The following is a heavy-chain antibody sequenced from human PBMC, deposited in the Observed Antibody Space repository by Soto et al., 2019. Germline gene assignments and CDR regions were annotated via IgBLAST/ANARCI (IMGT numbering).Heavy chain of an antibody. J-gene: IGHJ6*02. D-gene: IGHD3-10*01. CDR2: IIPILGIA. CDR1: GYTFTRSG. Sequence: SVKVSCKASGYTFTRSGISWVRQAPGQGLEWMGRIIPILGIANYAQKFQGRVTITADKSTSTAYMELSSLRSEDTAVYYCAGYGSGSYYNGMDVWGQGTTVTVSS. V-gene: IGHV1-69*04. CDR3: AGYGSGSYYNGMDV.